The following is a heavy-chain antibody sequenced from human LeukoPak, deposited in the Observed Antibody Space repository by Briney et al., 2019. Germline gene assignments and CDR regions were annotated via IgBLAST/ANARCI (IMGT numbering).Heavy chain of an antibody. CDR2: IKSKTDGGTT. CDR1: GFTFSNAW. J-gene: IGHJ4*02. Sequence: PGGSLRLSCAASGFTFSNAWMSWVRQAPGKGLEWVGRIKSKTDGGTTDYAAPVIGRFTISRDDSKNTLYLQMNSLKTEDTAVYYCTTDRVWYYYDSSGYLGYFDYWGQGTLVTVSS. D-gene: IGHD3-22*01. CDR3: TTDRVWYYYDSSGYLGYFDY. V-gene: IGHV3-15*01.